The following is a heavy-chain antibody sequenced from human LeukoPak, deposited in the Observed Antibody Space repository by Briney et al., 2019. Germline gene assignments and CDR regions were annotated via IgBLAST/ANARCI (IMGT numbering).Heavy chain of an antibody. CDR1: GYTFTSYG. J-gene: IGHJ4*02. D-gene: IGHD6-13*01. V-gene: IGHV1-18*01. CDR2: ISAYNGNT. Sequence: ASVKVSCKASGYTFTSYGISWVRQAPGQGLEWMGWISAYNGNTNYAQKLQGRVTMTTDTSTSTAYMELRSLRSDDTAVYYCARDLERYSSSWYWMVFDYWGRGTLVTVSS. CDR3: ARDLERYSSSWYWMVFDY.